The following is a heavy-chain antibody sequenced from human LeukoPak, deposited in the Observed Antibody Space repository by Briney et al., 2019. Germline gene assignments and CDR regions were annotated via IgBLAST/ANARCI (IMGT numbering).Heavy chain of an antibody. V-gene: IGHV1-2*02. J-gene: IGHJ4*02. CDR3: ARVIIVLMARAALDY. D-gene: IGHD2-8*01. CDR1: GYTFTGYY. CDR2: INPNSGGK. Sequence: ASVQVSCKASGYTFTGYYMHWVRQAPGQGLEWMGWINPNSGGKNYAQKFQDRLTMTRDTSISTAYMEPSRLRSNHTAVYFCARVIIVLMARAALDYWGQETLVTVSS.